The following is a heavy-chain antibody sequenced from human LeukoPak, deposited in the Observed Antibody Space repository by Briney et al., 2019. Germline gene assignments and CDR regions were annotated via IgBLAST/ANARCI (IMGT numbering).Heavy chain of an antibody. Sequence: SETLSLTCTVSGGSISSYYWSWIRQPPGKGLEWIGYIYYSGSTNYNPSLKSRVTISVDTSKNQFSLKLSSVTAADTAVYYCARAGLRFLEWLPPLYYYYGMDVWGQGTTVTVSS. J-gene: IGHJ6*02. CDR3: ARAGLRFLEWLPPLYYYYGMDV. V-gene: IGHV4-59*12. CDR2: IYYSGST. CDR1: GGSISSYY. D-gene: IGHD3-3*01.